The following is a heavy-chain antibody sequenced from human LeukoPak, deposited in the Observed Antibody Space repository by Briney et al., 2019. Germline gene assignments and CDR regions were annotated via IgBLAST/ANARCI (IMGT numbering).Heavy chain of an antibody. CDR3: AKGPSRDYYGSSGYFDY. CDR2: ISGSGGST. CDR1: GFTFSSYS. V-gene: IGHV3-23*01. D-gene: IGHD3-22*01. J-gene: IGHJ4*02. Sequence: SGGSLRLSCAASGFTFSSYSMNWVRQAPGKGLEWVSAISGSGGSTYYADSVKGRFTISRDNSKNTLYLQMNSLRAEDTAVYYCAKGPSRDYYGSSGYFDYWGQGTLVTVSS.